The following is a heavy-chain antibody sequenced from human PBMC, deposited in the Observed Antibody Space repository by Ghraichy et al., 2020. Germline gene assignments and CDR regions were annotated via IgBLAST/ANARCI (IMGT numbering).Heavy chain of an antibody. V-gene: IGHV3-7*01. CDR2: IKQDGSEK. D-gene: IGHD1-26*01. Sequence: GGSLRLSCAASGFTFSRYWMSWVRQAPGKGLEWVANIKQDGSEKYYVDSVKGRFTISRDNAKHSLYLQMNSLRAEDTAVYYCVRGRGSYDHYYVMDVWGQVTTVTVSS. J-gene: IGHJ6*02. CDR3: VRGRGSYDHYYVMDV. CDR1: GFTFSRYW.